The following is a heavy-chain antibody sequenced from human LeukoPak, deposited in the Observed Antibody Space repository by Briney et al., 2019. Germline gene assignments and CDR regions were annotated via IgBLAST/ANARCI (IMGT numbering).Heavy chain of an antibody. J-gene: IGHJ4*02. D-gene: IGHD2-15*01. CDR3: ATLGYCSGGSCYTHPGY. CDR2: IYYSGST. V-gene: IGHV4-39*07. CDR1: GGSISNYY. Sequence: SETLFLTCTVSGGSISNYYWGWIRQPPGEGLEWIGSIYYSGSTNYNPSLKSRVTISVDTSKNQFSLKLSSVTAADTAVYYCATLGYCSGGSCYTHPGYWGQGTLVTVSS.